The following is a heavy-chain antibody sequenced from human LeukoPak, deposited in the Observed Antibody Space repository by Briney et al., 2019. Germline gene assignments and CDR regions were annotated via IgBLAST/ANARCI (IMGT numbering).Heavy chain of an antibody. D-gene: IGHD4-17*01. CDR3: ASGTTSFLRGYYYYMDV. J-gene: IGHJ6*03. CDR2: IYHSGST. V-gene: IGHV4-30-2*01. CDR1: GGSISSGGYY. Sequence: PSETLSLTCTVSGGSISSGGYYWSWIRQPPGKGPEWIGYIYHSGSTYYNPSLKSRVTISVDRSKNQFSLKLSSVTAADTAVYYCASGTTSFLRGYYYYMDVWGKGTTVTVSS.